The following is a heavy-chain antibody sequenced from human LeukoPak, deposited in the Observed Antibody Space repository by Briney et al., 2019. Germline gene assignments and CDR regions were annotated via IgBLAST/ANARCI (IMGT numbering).Heavy chain of an antibody. CDR1: GGSISSYY. CDR2: IYTSGST. Sequence: SETLSLTCTVPGGSISSYYWSWIRQPAGKGLEWIERIYTSGSTNYNPSLKSRVTMSVDTSKNQFSLKLSSVTAADTAVYYCASGEQWLVSYYYYYMDVWGKGTTVTVSS. J-gene: IGHJ6*03. D-gene: IGHD6-19*01. CDR3: ASGEQWLVSYYYYYMDV. V-gene: IGHV4-4*07.